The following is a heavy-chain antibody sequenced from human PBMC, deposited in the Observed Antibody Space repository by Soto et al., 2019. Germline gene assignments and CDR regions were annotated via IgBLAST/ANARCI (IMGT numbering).Heavy chain of an antibody. Sequence: PSETLSLTCTVSGGSVSSGSYYWSWIRQPPGKGLEWIGYIYYSGSTNYNPSLKSRVTISVDTSKNQFSLKLSSVTAADTAVYYCARCGNYDFWSGYSSYYYGMDVWGQGTTVTVSS. D-gene: IGHD3-3*01. CDR1: GGSVSSGSYY. V-gene: IGHV4-61*01. J-gene: IGHJ6*02. CDR2: IYYSGST. CDR3: ARCGNYDFWSGYSSYYYGMDV.